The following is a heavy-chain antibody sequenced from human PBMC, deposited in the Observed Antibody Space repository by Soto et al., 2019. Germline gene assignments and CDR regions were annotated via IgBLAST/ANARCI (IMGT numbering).Heavy chain of an antibody. D-gene: IGHD3-10*01. V-gene: IGHV3-53*01. CDR2: IYSGGYT. Sequence: EVQLVESGGGLIQPGGSLRLSCAVSGFTVSNNYMSWVRQAPGKGLEGVSVIYSGGYTAYGDSVKGRFTISRDNSKNTIYLKMKSLGADGRGVFSWPARAGGGGYWGQGTLVTVSS. CDR1: GFTVSNNY. J-gene: IGHJ4*02. CDR3: PARAGGGGY.